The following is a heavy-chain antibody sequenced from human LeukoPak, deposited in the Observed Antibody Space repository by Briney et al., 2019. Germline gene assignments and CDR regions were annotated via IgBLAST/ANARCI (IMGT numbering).Heavy chain of an antibody. CDR3: ATKYSLAVAANPPYFDY. D-gene: IGHD6-19*01. CDR2: INQSGNT. J-gene: IGHJ4*02. CDR1: GGSFNGYY. Sequence: SETLSLTCGVYGGSFNGYYWTWIRQPPGRGLEWIGEINQSGNTNYNPSLKSRVTISVDTSKKQFSLKLRSVTAADMALYYCATKYSLAVAANPPYFDYWGQGTLVTVSS. V-gene: IGHV4-34*01.